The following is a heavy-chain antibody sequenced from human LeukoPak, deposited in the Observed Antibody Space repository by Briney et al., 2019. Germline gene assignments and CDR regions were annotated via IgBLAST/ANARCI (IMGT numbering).Heavy chain of an antibody. Sequence: GGSLRLSCAASAFTFSSYAMSWVRQAPGKGLEWVSVISGSGGSTYYADSVKGRFTISRDNSKNTLSLQMNSLRVEDTAVYYCAKGVTIFGVVIGHDYWGQGTLVTVSS. V-gene: IGHV3-23*01. CDR2: ISGSGGST. CDR1: AFTFSSYA. CDR3: AKGVTIFGVVIGHDY. J-gene: IGHJ4*02. D-gene: IGHD3-3*01.